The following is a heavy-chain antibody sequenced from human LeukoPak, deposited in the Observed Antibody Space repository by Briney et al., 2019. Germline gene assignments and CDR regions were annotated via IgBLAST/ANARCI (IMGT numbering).Heavy chain of an antibody. CDR1: GGSISSYY. Sequence: PSETLSLTCTVSGGSISSYYWSWIRQPPGKGLEWIGYIYYSGSTNYNPSLKSRVAISVDTSKNQFSLKLSSVTAADTAVYYCARGGPYERYYNYMDVWGKGTTVTVSS. V-gene: IGHV4-59*01. D-gene: IGHD1-1*01. CDR2: IYYSGST. CDR3: ARGGPYERYYNYMDV. J-gene: IGHJ6*03.